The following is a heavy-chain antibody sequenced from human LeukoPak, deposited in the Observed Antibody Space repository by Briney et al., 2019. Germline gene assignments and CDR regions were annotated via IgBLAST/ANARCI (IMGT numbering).Heavy chain of an antibody. V-gene: IGHV4-38-2*02. CDR2: IYHSGST. CDR3: AGDITTVFSPVRDY. D-gene: IGHD3-22*01. Sequence: PSETLSLTCTVSGYSISSGYYWGWIRQPPGKGLEWIGSIYHSGSTYYNPSLKSRVTISVDTSKNQFSLKLSSVTAADTAVYYCAGDITTVFSPVRDYWGQGTLVTVSS. CDR1: GYSISSGYY. J-gene: IGHJ4*02.